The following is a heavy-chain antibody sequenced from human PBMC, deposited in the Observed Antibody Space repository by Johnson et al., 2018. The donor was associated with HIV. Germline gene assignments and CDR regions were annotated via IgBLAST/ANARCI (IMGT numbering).Heavy chain of an antibody. CDR3: AVLCSGCADAFDV. CDR1: GFTFSSYA. D-gene: IGHD3-10*01. CDR2: ISYDVRNK. J-gene: IGHJ3*01. Sequence: QMLLVESGGGVVQPGRSLRLSCAASGFTFSSYAMHWVRQAPGKGLDWVAVISYDVRNKYYADSVNGRFTISRDNSKYTLYLQMNSLRAEDGAVYYCAVLCSGCADAFDVWGQGTMVTVS. V-gene: IGHV3-30*04.